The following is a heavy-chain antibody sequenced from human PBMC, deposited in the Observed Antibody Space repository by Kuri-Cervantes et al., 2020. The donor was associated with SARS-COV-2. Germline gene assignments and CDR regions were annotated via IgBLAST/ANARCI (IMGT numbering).Heavy chain of an antibody. V-gene: IGHV4-38-2*02. D-gene: IGHD3-3*01. CDR2: ISHSGNT. J-gene: IGHJ6*02. Sequence: ETLSLTCTVSGFSISSGFYWGWIRQTPGKGLEWLGAISHSGNTYSNPSLKSRVTLSVDTSKNHFSLTLRSVTAADTAVYYCARDQATYDFWSGYNYYYGMDVWGQGTTVTVSS. CDR3: ARDQATYDFWSGYNYYYGMDV. CDR1: GFSISSGFY.